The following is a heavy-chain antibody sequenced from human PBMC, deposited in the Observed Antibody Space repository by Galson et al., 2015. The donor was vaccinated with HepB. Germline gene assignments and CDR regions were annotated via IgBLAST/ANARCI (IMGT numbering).Heavy chain of an antibody. V-gene: IGHV5-51*01. CDR1: GYSFPSYW. J-gene: IGHJ5*02. CDR2: IYPGDSDT. CDR3: ARGGISCSGGSCSIWFDP. Sequence: QSGAEVKKPGESLKISCKGSGYSFPSYWIGWVRQMPGKGLEWMGIIYPGDSDTRYSPSFQGQVTISADKSISTAYLQWSSLKASDTAMYYCARGGISCSGGSCSIWFDPWGQGTLVTVSS. D-gene: IGHD2-15*01.